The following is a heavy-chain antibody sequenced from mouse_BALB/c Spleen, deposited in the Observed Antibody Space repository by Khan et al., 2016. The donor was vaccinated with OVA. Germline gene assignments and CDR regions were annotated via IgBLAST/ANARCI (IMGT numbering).Heavy chain of an antibody. Sequence: DVKLQESGAELVKPGASVKLSCSASGFNIKDTYIHWMKQRPEQGLAWIGRIDPPNDDSKYGPKFQAKATLTADTSSHTAYLQLRSLTSEDTAVDYGATRDGNPFAFWGQGTLVSGSA. D-gene: IGHD2-1*01. CDR1: GFNIKDTY. V-gene: IGHV14-3*02. CDR2: IDPPNDDS. J-gene: IGHJ3*01. CDR3: ATRDGNPFAF.